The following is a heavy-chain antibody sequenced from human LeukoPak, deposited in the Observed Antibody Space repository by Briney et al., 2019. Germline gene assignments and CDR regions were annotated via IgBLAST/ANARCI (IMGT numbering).Heavy chain of an antibody. Sequence: SGGSLRLSCAASGFTFSSFWMHWVRQAPGKGLVWVSRINSVGSSTSYADSVKGRFTISRDNAKNTLYLQMNSLRAEDTAVYYCARERTSGWDAFDFWGQGTLVTVS. CDR1: GFTFSSFW. CDR3: ARERTSGWDAFDF. V-gene: IGHV3-74*01. D-gene: IGHD6-19*01. CDR2: INSVGSST. J-gene: IGHJ4*02.